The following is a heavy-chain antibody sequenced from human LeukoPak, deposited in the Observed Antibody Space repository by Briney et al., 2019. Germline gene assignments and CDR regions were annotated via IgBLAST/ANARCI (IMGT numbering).Heavy chain of an antibody. CDR1: GYTFTDYT. V-gene: IGHV1-3*03. Sequence: ASVKVSCKASGYTFTDYTMHWLRQALGQRLDWMGWINGGSGNTKYSPEFQGRVTITRDTSTSTVYMELSSLGSEDTAVYYCASSQMGDLTLGYDYWGQGTLVTVSS. D-gene: IGHD3-16*01. CDR2: INGGSGNT. CDR3: ASSQMGDLTLGYDY. J-gene: IGHJ4*02.